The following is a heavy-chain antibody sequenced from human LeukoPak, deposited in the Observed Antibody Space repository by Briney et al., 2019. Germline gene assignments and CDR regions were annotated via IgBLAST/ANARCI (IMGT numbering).Heavy chain of an antibody. D-gene: IGHD2-2*01. J-gene: IGHJ5*02. Sequence: PGGSLRLSCSASGFTFSSYAMHWVRQAPEKGLEYVSGIRSNGDSTYYADSVKGRFTISRDNSKNTLYLQMSSLRVDDTAVYYCVKLPYATSSSLHHWGQGTLVTVSS. CDR2: IRSNGDST. CDR1: GFTFSSYA. V-gene: IGHV3-64D*06. CDR3: VKLPYATSSSLHH.